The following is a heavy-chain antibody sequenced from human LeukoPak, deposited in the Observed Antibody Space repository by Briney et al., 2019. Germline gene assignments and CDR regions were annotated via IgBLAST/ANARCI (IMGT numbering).Heavy chain of an antibody. J-gene: IGHJ4*02. Sequence: GGSLRLSCAASGFTFSSYEMNWVRQAPGKGLEWVSYISSSGSTIYYAGSVKGRFTISRDNAKNSLYLQMNSLRAEDTAVYYCARDDYGIDYWGQGTLVTVSS. CDR2: ISSSGSTI. CDR3: ARDDYGIDY. D-gene: IGHD4-17*01. CDR1: GFTFSSYE. V-gene: IGHV3-48*03.